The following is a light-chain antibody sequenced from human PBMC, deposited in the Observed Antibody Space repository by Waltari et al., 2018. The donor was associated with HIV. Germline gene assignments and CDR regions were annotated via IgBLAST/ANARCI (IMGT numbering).Light chain of an antibody. CDR3: QQSSDLPST. CDR2: AAS. V-gene: IGKV1-39*01. J-gene: IGKJ3*01. Sequence: DIQMTQSPSSLSASIGDRVTITCRASQTIYHYLTWYQHEPGKPPKLLIYAASTLQSGVPSRFSASGSGTDFTLTINNLQPEDFATYYCQQSSDLPSTFGPGTKVDLK. CDR1: QTIYHY.